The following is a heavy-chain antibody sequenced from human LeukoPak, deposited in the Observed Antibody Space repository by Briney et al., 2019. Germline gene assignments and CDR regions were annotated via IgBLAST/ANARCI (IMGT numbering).Heavy chain of an antibody. CDR2: IGTAGDT. CDR1: GFTFSSYD. Sequence: GGSLRLSCAASGFTFSSYDMHWVRQATGKGLEWVSAIGTAGDTYYPGSVKGRFTISRENAKNPLYLQMNSLRAGDTAVYYCARARASYDSRDDAFDIWGQGTMVTVSS. D-gene: IGHD3-22*01. J-gene: IGHJ3*02. CDR3: ARARASYDSRDDAFDI. V-gene: IGHV3-13*01.